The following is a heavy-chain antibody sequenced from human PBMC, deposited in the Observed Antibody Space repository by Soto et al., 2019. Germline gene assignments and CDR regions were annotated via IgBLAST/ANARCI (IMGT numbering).Heavy chain of an antibody. CDR1: GYTFTSYG. Sequence: VASVKVSCKASGYTFTSYGISWVRQAPGQGLEWMGWISAYNGNTNYAQKLQGRVTMTTDTSTSTAYMELRSLRSDDTAVYYCARKYSSGWYAGGWFDPWGQGTLVTVSS. J-gene: IGHJ5*02. V-gene: IGHV1-18*01. CDR2: ISAYNGNT. D-gene: IGHD6-19*01. CDR3: ARKYSSGWYAGGWFDP.